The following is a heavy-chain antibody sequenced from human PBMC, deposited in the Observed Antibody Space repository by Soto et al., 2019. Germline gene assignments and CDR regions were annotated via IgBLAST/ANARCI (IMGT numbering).Heavy chain of an antibody. CDR2: IKSKTDGGTT. Sequence: GPLLLPCSASGFTFSNAWMSWVRQAPGKGLEWVGRIKSKTDGGTTDYAAPVKGRFTISRDDSKNTLYLQMNSLKTEDTAVYYCTKVDYYDSKLLGTPYYWGQGTLVTVYS. CDR3: TKVDYYDSKLLGTPYY. D-gene: IGHD3-22*01. J-gene: IGHJ4*02. CDR1: GFTFSNAW. V-gene: IGHV3-15*01.